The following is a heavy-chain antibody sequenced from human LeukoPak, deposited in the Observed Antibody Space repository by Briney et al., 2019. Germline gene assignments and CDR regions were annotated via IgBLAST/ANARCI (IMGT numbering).Heavy chain of an antibody. Sequence: GGSLRLSRTASGFTFSDCDMSWVRQAPGKGLEWVSSISYRSSPIYYADSVKGRFTISRDNAKNSLYLQMDSLRAGDTAVYYCARAYPPLRTAAAGDQWGQGTLVTVSS. CDR1: GFTFSDCD. V-gene: IGHV3-21*01. CDR2: ISYRSSPI. J-gene: IGHJ4*02. D-gene: IGHD6-13*01. CDR3: ARAYPPLRTAAAGDQ.